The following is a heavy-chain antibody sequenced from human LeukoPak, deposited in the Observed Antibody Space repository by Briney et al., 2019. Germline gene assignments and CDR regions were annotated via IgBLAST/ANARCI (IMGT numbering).Heavy chain of an antibody. CDR2: ISGSGGST. D-gene: IGHD6-25*01. V-gene: IGHV3-23*01. CDR1: GFTFSSYA. CDR3: AKRRSGSHVFDP. Sequence: GGSLRLSCAASGFTFSSYAMSWVRQAPGKGLEWVSAISGSGGSTYYADSVKGRFTISRDNSKNTLYLRMNSLRAEDTAVYYCAKRRSGSHVFDPWGQGTLVTVSS. J-gene: IGHJ5*02.